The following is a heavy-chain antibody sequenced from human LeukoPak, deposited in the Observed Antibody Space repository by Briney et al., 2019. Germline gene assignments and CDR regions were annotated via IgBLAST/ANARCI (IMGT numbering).Heavy chain of an antibody. J-gene: IGHJ6*03. V-gene: IGHV3-20*04. CDR2: LNWNGGST. CDR1: GFSFDDYV. Sequence: GGSLRLSCAASGFSFDDYVMSWVRQAPGKGLEWVSGLNWNGGSTGYADSVKGRFTISRDNAKNSLYLQMNSLRAEDTAVYYCARCPYYYYMDVWGKGTTVTISS. CDR3: ARCPYYYYMDV.